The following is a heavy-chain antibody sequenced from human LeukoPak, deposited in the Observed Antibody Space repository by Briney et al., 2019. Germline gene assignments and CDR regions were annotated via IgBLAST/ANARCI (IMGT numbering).Heavy chain of an antibody. V-gene: IGHV1-18*01. D-gene: IGHD4-17*01. J-gene: IGHJ4*02. CDR3: ARDLPQDYGDHAFDY. CDR1: GYTFTSYG. Sequence: ASVKVSCKASGYTFTSYGISWVRQAPGQGLEWMGWISAYNGNTNYAQKPQGRVTMTTDTSTSTAYMELRSLRSDDTAVYYCARDLPQDYGDHAFDYWGQGTLVTVSS. CDR2: ISAYNGNT.